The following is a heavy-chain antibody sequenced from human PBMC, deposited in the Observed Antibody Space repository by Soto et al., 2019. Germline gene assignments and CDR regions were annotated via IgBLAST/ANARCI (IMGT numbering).Heavy chain of an antibody. CDR1: GFSFFSYA. Sequence: PGGSLRLSCTGSGFSFFSYAMSWVRQAPGKGLEWVSTISGSGGHTYYADSVKGRFVVSRDNDKNTVYLHVSSLTGDETAVYFFGKIEMGWFAHWDQGTQLTVSS. CDR3: GKIEMGWFAH. CDR2: ISGSGGHT. V-gene: IGHV3-23*01. J-gene: IGHJ5*02.